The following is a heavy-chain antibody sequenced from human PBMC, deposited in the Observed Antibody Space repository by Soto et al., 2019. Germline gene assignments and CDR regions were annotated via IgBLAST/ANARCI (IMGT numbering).Heavy chain of an antibody. CDR2: IIPIFGTA. CDR3: ARESGVGGPSRVRFDP. J-gene: IGHJ5*02. CDR1: GGTFSSYA. D-gene: IGHD3-16*01. V-gene: IGHV1-69*01. Sequence: QVQLVQSGAEVKKPGSSVKVSCKASGGTFSSYAISWVRQAPGQGLEWMGGIIPIFGTANYAQKFQGRVTITEDESTSTAYVELSRLRSEDTAVYYCARESGVGGPSRVRFDPWGQGTLVTVSS.